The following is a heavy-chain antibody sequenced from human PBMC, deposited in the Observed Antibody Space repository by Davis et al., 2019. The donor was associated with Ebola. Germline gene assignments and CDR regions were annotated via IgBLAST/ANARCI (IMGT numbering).Heavy chain of an antibody. Sequence: SQTLSLTCAVYGGSFSGYYWSWIRQPPGKGLEWIGYIYYSGSTYYNPSLKSRVTVSVDTSKNQFSLKLSSVTAADTAVYYCARGGYDFWSGYYYGYGMDVWGQGTTVTVSS. CDR3: ARGGYDFWSGYYYGYGMDV. D-gene: IGHD3-3*01. CDR1: GGSFSGYY. CDR2: IYYSGST. V-gene: IGHV4-34*09. J-gene: IGHJ6*02.